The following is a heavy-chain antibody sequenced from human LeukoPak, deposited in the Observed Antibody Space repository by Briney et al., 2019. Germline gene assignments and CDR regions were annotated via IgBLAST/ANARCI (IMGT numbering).Heavy chain of an antibody. Sequence: SETLSLTCTVSGGSISSYYWSWIRQPPGKGLEWIGYIYYSGSTNYNPSLKSRVTISVDTSKNQFSLKLSSVTAADTAVYYCARAPRYCSSTSCYHGAFDIWGQGTMVTVSS. D-gene: IGHD2-2*01. CDR2: IYYSGST. V-gene: IGHV4-59*01. CDR1: GGSISSYY. J-gene: IGHJ3*02. CDR3: ARAPRYCSSTSCYHGAFDI.